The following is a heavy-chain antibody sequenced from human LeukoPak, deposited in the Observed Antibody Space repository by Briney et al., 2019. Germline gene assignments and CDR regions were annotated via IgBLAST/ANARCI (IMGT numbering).Heavy chain of an antibody. CDR1: GFTFSSYA. Sequence: GGSLRLSCAASGFTFSSYAMSWVRQAPGKGLEWVSAISGSGGSTYYADSVKGRFTISRDNSKNTLYLQMNSLRAEDTAVYYCASVKFDYGDSHPLDYWGQGTLVTVSS. CDR3: ASVKFDYGDSHPLDY. V-gene: IGHV3-23*01. D-gene: IGHD4-17*01. CDR2: ISGSGGST. J-gene: IGHJ4*02.